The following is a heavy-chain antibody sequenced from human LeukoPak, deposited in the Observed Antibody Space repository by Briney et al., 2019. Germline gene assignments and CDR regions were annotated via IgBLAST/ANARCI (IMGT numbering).Heavy chain of an antibody. D-gene: IGHD6-13*01. CDR2: ISGSGGST. V-gene: IGHV3-23*01. Sequence: PGGSLRLSCAAPGFTFSSYAMSWVRQAPGKGLEWVSAISGSGGSTYYADSVKGRFTISRDNSKNTLYLQMNSLRAEDTAVYYCAKGLAAALYYYYGMDVWGQGTTVTVSS. CDR1: GFTFSSYA. CDR3: AKGLAAALYYYYGMDV. J-gene: IGHJ6*02.